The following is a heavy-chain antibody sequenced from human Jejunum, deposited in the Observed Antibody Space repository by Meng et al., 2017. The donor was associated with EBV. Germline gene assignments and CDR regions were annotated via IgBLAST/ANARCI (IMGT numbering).Heavy chain of an antibody. V-gene: IGHV4-4*02. D-gene: IGHD3-3*01. CDR2: IYHSGST. Sequence: LQEAGPGLVKPSGTLSLTCAVSCDSISSSNWWSWVRQPPGKGLEWIGEIYHSGSTNYNPSLKSRVTISVDKSKNQFSLKLSSVTAADTAVYYCARYGSGYFPALWYWGQGTLVTVSS. CDR1: CDSISSSNW. CDR3: ARYGSGYFPALWY. J-gene: IGHJ4*02.